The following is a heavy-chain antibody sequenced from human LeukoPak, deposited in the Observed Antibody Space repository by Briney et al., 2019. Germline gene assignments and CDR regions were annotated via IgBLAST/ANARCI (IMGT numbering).Heavy chain of an antibody. D-gene: IGHD4-11*01. CDR1: GFTFSSYW. Sequence: GGSLRLSCAASGFTFSSYWMSWVRQAPGKGLEWVANIKQDGSEKYYVDSVKGRFTIPRDNAKNSLYLQMNSLRASDTAMYYCARQVTTSWFDPWGQGTLVTVSS. J-gene: IGHJ5*02. CDR3: ARQVTTSWFDP. CDR2: IKQDGSEK. V-gene: IGHV3-7*03.